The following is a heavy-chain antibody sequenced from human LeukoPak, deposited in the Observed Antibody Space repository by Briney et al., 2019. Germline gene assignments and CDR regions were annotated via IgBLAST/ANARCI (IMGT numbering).Heavy chain of an antibody. J-gene: IGHJ3*02. D-gene: IGHD6-13*01. CDR2: IYTSGST. V-gene: IGHV4-61*02. CDR1: GGSISSGSYY. CDR3: ARAGAIAAAGIGGFDI. Sequence: SETLSLTCTVSGGSISSGSYYWSWIRQPAGKGLEWIGRIYTSGSTNYNPSLKSRVTISVDTSKNQFSLKLSSVTAADTAVYYCARAGAIAAAGIGGFDIWGQGTMVTVSS.